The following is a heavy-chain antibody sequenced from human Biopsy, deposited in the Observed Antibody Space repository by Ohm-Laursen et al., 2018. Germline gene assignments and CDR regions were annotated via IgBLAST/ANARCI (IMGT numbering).Heavy chain of an antibody. D-gene: IGHD1-26*01. J-gene: IGHJ4*02. CDR2: MSPNTGNP. Sequence: ASVKVSCKASGYTFTSHDINWVRQATGQGLEWMGWMSPNTGNPVYAQRFQDRVTMTSGTSTGTAYMELTSLTSDDTAVYFCARWETTLGRSLDSWGQGTLVAVSS. V-gene: IGHV1-8*01. CDR3: ARWETTLGRSLDS. CDR1: GYTFTSHD.